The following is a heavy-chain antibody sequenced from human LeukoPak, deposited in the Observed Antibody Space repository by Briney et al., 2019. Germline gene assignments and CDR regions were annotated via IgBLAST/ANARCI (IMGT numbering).Heavy chain of an antibody. Sequence: GGSLRLSCAASGFTFSSYSMNWVRQAPGKGLEWVSYISSSSSTIYYADSVKGRFTISRDNAKNSLYLQMNSLRAEDTAVYYCARDRTVTFSPDAFDIWGQGTMVTVSS. V-gene: IGHV3-48*01. J-gene: IGHJ3*02. CDR3: ARDRTVTFSPDAFDI. CDR1: GFTFSSYS. D-gene: IGHD4-17*01. CDR2: ISSSSSTI.